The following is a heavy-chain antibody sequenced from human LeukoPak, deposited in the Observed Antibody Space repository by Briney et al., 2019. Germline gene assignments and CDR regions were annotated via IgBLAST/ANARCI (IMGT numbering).Heavy chain of an antibody. V-gene: IGHV1-18*01. D-gene: IGHD6-13*01. CDR3: ARAGSSSWSNWFDP. CDR1: GGTFSSYA. Sequence: ASVKVSCKASGGTFSSYAISWVRQAPGQELEWMGWISAYNGNTNYAQKLQGRVTMTTDTSTSTAYMELRSLRSDDTAVYYCARAGSSSWSNWFDPWGQGTLVTVSS. CDR2: ISAYNGNT. J-gene: IGHJ5*02.